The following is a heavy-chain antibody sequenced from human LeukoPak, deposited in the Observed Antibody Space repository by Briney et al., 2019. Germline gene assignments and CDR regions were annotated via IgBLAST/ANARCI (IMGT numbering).Heavy chain of an antibody. Sequence: PGGSLRLSCAASGFTFSSYGMHWVRQAPGKGLEWVAVIWYDGSNKYYADSVKGRFTISRDNSKNTLYLQMNSPRAEDTAVYYCARPYDSSCYYYFDHWGQGTLVTVSS. V-gene: IGHV3-33*01. CDR3: ARPYDSSCYYYFDH. J-gene: IGHJ4*02. D-gene: IGHD3-22*01. CDR1: GFTFSSYG. CDR2: IWYDGSNK.